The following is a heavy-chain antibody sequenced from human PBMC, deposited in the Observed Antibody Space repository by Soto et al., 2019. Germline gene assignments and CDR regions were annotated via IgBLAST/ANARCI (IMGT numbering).Heavy chain of an antibody. CDR1: GFTFSSYS. Sequence: GGSLRLSCAASGFTFSSYSMNWVRQAPGKGLEWVSYISSSSSTIYYADSVKGRFTISRDNAKNSLYLQMNSLRDEDTAVYYCARDLPSDSSGWYVGAPLYYYGMDVWGQGTTVTVSS. D-gene: IGHD6-19*01. CDR2: ISSSSSTI. J-gene: IGHJ6*02. V-gene: IGHV3-48*02. CDR3: ARDLPSDSSGWYVGAPLYYYGMDV.